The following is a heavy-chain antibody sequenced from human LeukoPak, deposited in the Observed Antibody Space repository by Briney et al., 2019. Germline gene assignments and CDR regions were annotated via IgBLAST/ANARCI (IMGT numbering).Heavy chain of an antibody. D-gene: IGHD2-15*01. Sequence: GGSLRLSCAASGFTFSNAWMSWVRQAPGKGLEWVGRIKSKTDGGTTDYAAPVKGRFTISSDDSKNTLYLQMNSLKTEDTAVYYCTTSPPYCSGGSCFDYWGQGTLVTVSS. CDR3: TTSPPYCSGGSCFDY. CDR1: GFTFSNAW. J-gene: IGHJ4*02. V-gene: IGHV3-15*01. CDR2: IKSKTDGGTT.